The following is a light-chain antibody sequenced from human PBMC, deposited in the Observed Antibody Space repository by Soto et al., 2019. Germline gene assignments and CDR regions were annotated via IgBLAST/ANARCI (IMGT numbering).Light chain of an antibody. CDR3: QQRSTWPLT. CDR2: DAS. V-gene: IGKV3-11*01. J-gene: IGKJ4*01. CDR1: ESVSNF. Sequence: EIVLTQSPATLALSPGERVSLSCRASESVSNFLAWYQQKPGQAPSLLIFDASNRATDIPARFGGSGSGTDFNLTISSLEPEDFAVYYCQQRSTWPLTFGGGTKVEL.